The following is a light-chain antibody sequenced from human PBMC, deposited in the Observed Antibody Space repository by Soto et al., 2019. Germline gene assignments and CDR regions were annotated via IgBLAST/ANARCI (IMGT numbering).Light chain of an antibody. J-gene: IGKJ2*01. V-gene: IGKV1-39*01. CDR1: QNIASH. CDR3: QESHSAPFS. CDR2: AAS. Sequence: DIQMTQSPSSLSASVGDRVTITCRASQNIASHLNWYQQKPGKAPKLLIYAASSLQSGVPSRFSGSGSGTDFTLTISSLQPEDFASYFCQESHSAPFSFGQGTHLEI.